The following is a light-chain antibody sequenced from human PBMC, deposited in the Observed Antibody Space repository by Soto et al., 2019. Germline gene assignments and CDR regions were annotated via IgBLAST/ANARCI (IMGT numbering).Light chain of an antibody. CDR2: KAS. Sequence: DIQMTQSPSTLSASLGDIVTITCRASQSISSWLAWYQQKPGKAPKLLIYKASSLESGVPSRFSGSGSGTEFTLTISSLQPDDFASYYCQQYNNYPYSFGQGTKLEIK. J-gene: IGKJ2*01. CDR1: QSISSW. V-gene: IGKV1-5*03. CDR3: QQYNNYPYS.